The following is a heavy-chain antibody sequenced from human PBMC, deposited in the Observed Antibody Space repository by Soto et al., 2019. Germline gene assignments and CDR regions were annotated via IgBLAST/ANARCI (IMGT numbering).Heavy chain of an antibody. Sequence: QVQLVQSGAEVKKPGASVKVSCKASGYTFTSYYMHWVRQAPGQGLEWMGIINPSGGSTSYAQKFQGRVTMTRDTSTSTVYMELSSLRSEDTAVYYCASNKVATTYQYYYCYGMDVWGQGTTVTVSS. V-gene: IGHV1-46*03. CDR3: ASNKVATTYQYYYCYGMDV. CDR1: GYTFTSYY. CDR2: INPSGGST. D-gene: IGHD5-12*01. J-gene: IGHJ6*02.